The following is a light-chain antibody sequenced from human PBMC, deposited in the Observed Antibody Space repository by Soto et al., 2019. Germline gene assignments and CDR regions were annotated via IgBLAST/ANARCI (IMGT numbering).Light chain of an antibody. J-gene: IGKJ2*01. CDR2: AAS. V-gene: IGKV1-27*01. Sequence: DIQMTQSPSSLSASVGDRVTITCRASQGISNYLAWYQQKPGKVPKLLLYAASTLQSGVPSRFSGSGSVTDFTLTISCLQPEDVATYYCQKYNSAPYTFGQGTKLEIK. CDR1: QGISNY. CDR3: QKYNSAPYT.